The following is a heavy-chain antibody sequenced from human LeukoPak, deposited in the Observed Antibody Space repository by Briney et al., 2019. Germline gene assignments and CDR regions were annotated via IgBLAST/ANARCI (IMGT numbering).Heavy chain of an antibody. Sequence: GGSLRLSCAASGFTFSSYSMNWVRQAPGKGLEWVSSISSSSSYIYYADSVKGRFTISRDNAKNSLYLQMNSLRAEDTAVYYCARHSRNGGSYWFRASWFDPWGQGTLVTVSS. CDR3: ARHSRNGGSYWFRASWFDP. J-gene: IGHJ5*02. CDR1: GFTFSSYS. V-gene: IGHV3-21*01. CDR2: ISSSSSYI. D-gene: IGHD1-26*01.